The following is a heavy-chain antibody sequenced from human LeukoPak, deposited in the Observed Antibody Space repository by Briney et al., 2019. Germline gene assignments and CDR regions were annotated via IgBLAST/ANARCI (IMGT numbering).Heavy chain of an antibody. J-gene: IGHJ4*01. CDR1: SGSISSYY. Sequence: PSETLSLTCTVSSGSISSYYWSWIRQPPGKGLEWIGYIYYSGSTNYNPSLKSRVTISVDTSKNQFSRTQSSVTATDTAVYYCARSVGEYYDTLTGYYKEGVFDYWGQGTLVTVSS. CDR2: IYYSGST. CDR3: ARSVGEYYDTLTGYYKEGVFDY. D-gene: IGHD3-9*01. V-gene: IGHV4-59*01.